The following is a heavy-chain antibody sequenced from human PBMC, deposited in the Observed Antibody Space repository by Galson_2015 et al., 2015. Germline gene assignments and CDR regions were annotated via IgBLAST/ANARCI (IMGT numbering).Heavy chain of an antibody. V-gene: IGHV3-48*02. CDR3: ARDHDWAFDY. J-gene: IGHJ4*02. CDR1: GFTFSTYA. CDR2: ISSTYDI. D-gene: IGHD3-9*01. Sequence: SLRLSCAASGFTFSTYAMNWLRLAPGRGLEWVSYISSTYDIYYADSVKGRFTISRDNGKNSVSVEMNSLREEDTAVYYCARDHDWAFDYWGQGTLVTVSS.